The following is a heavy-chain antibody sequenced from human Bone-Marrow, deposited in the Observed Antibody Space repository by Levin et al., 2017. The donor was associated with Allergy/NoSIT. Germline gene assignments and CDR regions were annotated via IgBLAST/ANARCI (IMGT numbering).Heavy chain of an antibody. V-gene: IGHV3-53*01. CDR3: ARYHSSGYGMDV. CDR2: IYDGGGT. CDR1: GFTVSSTF. Sequence: GGSLRLSCAASGFTVSSTFMTWVRQAPGKGLEWVSIIYDGGGTYYADSVKGRCTISRDNSKNTVYLQMSSLRAEDTAVYYCARYHSSGYGMDVWGQGTTVTVSS. D-gene: IGHD6-25*01. J-gene: IGHJ6*02.